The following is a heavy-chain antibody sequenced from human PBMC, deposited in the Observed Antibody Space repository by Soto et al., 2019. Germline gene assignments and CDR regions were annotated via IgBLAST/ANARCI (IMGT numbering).Heavy chain of an antibody. CDR3: ASLGYCTTSCFLNWFDT. Sequence: ASVKVSCKASGGTFSSYTLSWVRQVPGQGLEWMGGITPIFGSSNYAQKFQDRVSITADESTSTAYMELSSLRSEDTAVYYCASLGYCTTSCFLNWFDTWGQGTLVTVSS. CDR1: GGTFSSYT. J-gene: IGHJ5*02. CDR2: ITPIFGSS. D-gene: IGHD2-8*01. V-gene: IGHV1-69*13.